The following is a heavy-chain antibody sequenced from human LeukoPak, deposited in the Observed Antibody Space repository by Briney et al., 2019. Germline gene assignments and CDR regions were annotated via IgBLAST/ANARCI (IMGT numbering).Heavy chain of an antibody. CDR3: ARGGVPGGFYGSFDY. Sequence: SETLSLTCAVSGFSISAGHWWGWIRQPPGKGLEWIGYIYYSGSASYTPSLQSRVTMSVDTSKNQFSLRLSSVTAVDTAVYYCARGGVPGGFYGSFDYWGQGTLVSVSS. J-gene: IGHJ4*02. CDR1: GFSISAGHW. CDR2: IYYSGSA. D-gene: IGHD3-3*01. V-gene: IGHV4-28*03.